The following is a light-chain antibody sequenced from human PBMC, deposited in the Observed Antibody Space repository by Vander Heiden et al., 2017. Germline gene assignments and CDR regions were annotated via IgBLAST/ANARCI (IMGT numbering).Light chain of an antibody. J-gene: IGLJ1*01. CDR1: SSDVGAYNY. V-gene: IGLV2-14*03. CDR2: DVT. Sequence: QSDLTQPASVSGSPGQSITISCTGTSSDVGAYNYVSWYQQYPGKAPKLMIYDVTHRPSGVSNRFSGSKSGNTASLTISGLQADDEADYYCSSYTSRITHVFGTGTKVTVL. CDR3: SSYTSRITHV.